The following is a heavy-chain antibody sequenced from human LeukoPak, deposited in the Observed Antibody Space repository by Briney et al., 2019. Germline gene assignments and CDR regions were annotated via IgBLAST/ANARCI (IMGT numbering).Heavy chain of an antibody. CDR2: VSPNSGGT. CDR3: ARDTGDYYRSGSYYDQ. Sequence: ASVKVSCKASGYTFTAHYIHWVRQAPGQGLEWMGWVSPNSGGTTYEQKFQGRVTMTRDTAIITAYMELSGLTSDDTALYYCARDTGDYYRSGSYYDQWGQGTLVTVSS. J-gene: IGHJ4*02. V-gene: IGHV1-2*02. CDR1: GYTFTAHY. D-gene: IGHD3-10*01.